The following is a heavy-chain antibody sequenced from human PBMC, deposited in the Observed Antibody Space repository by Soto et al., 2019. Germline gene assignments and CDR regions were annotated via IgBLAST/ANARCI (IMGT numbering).Heavy chain of an antibody. Sequence: EVQLLESGGGLVQPGGSLRLSCAASGFTFSSYAMSWVRQAPGKGLEWVSAISGSGGSTYYADSVKGRFTISSDNSKNTVYLQMNILRAEDTAVYYCAKSRQWLVMGQFDYWGQETLVTVSS. CDR3: AKSRQWLVMGQFDY. CDR2: ISGSGGST. CDR1: GFTFSSYA. J-gene: IGHJ4*02. V-gene: IGHV3-23*01. D-gene: IGHD6-19*01.